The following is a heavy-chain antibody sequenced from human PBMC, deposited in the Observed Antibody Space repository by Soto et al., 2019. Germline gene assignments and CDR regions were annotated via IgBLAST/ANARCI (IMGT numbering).Heavy chain of an antibody. CDR2: ISNRGDT. CDR1: GFIVSDTY. V-gene: IGHV3-66*01. CDR3: AREPRYCRGGSCSITGDAYDL. Sequence: EVQLVESGGGLVQPGGSLRLSCTASGFIVSDTYVNWVRQAPGKGLEWVSVISNRGDTHYADSVRGRFSLSRDISDNTLHLQMNNLRVEETAVYYCAREPRYCRGGSCSITGDAYDLWGQGTMVTVSS. J-gene: IGHJ3*01. D-gene: IGHD2-15*01.